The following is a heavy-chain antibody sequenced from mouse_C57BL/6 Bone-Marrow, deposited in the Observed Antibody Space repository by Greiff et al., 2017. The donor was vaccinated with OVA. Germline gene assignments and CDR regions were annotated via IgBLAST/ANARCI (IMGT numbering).Heavy chain of an antibody. Sequence: QVQLKQPGTELVKPGASVKLSCKASGYTFTSYWMHWVKQRPGQGLEWIGNINPSNGGTNYNEKFKSKATLTADKSSSTAYMQLNSLTSEDSAVYFCARSAYYSNRFADWGQGTLVTVSA. D-gene: IGHD2-5*01. CDR1: GYTFTSYW. CDR3: ARSAYYSNRFAD. J-gene: IGHJ3*01. V-gene: IGHV1-53*01. CDR2: INPSNGGT.